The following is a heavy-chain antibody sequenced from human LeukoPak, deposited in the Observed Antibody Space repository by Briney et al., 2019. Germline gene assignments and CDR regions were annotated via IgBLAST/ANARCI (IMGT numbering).Heavy chain of an antibody. Sequence: SVKVSCKASGGTFSSYAISWVRQAPGQGLEWMGGIIPIFGTANYAQKFQGIVTMTRDTATNTVYMELSSLRSEDTAVYYCARAHYASSNIKVPFDVWGKGTTVTVSS. D-gene: IGHD3-22*01. CDR1: GGTFSSYA. CDR2: IIPIFGTA. CDR3: ARAHYASSNIKVPFDV. V-gene: IGHV1-69*05. J-gene: IGHJ6*04.